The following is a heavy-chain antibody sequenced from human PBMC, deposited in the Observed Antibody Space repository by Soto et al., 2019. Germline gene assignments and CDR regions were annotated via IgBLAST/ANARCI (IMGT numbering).Heavy chain of an antibody. CDR2: ISGSGGST. J-gene: IGHJ4*02. CDR1: GFTFSSYA. CDR3: ARADSSGDYHPFYFDY. D-gene: IGHD3-22*01. Sequence: GVSLRLSCAASGFTFSSYAVSWVRQAPGKGLEWVSGISGSGGSTYYADSVKGRFTISRDNSKNTLYLQMNSLRAEDTAVYYCARADSSGDYHPFYFDYWGQGTLVTVSS. V-gene: IGHV3-23*01.